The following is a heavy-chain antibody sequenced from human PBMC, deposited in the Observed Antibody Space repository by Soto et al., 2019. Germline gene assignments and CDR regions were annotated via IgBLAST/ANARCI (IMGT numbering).Heavy chain of an antibody. D-gene: IGHD1-26*01. CDR2: IYYTGST. CDR1: GGSIYTGGFY. J-gene: IGHJ4*02. CDR3: ATSLVTSRARVDY. V-gene: IGHV4-31*03. Sequence: SETLSLTCTVSGGSIYTGGFYWSWIRQLPGKGLEWLGYIYYTGSTQYTPSLKSRLSISTDTSDNQFSLRLNSVTAADTAVYYCATSLVTSRARVDYWGQGTPVT.